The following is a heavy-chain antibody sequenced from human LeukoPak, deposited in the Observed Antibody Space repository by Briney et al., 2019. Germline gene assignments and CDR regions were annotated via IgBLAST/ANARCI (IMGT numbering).Heavy chain of an antibody. V-gene: IGHV1-2*02. D-gene: IGHD3-10*01. CDR1: GYTFTGYY. CDR2: INPNSGGT. CDR3: ARGLITMVRGVSFLVY. Sequence: ASVKVSCKASGYTFTGYYMHWVRQAPGQGLEWMGWINPNSGGTNYAQKFQGRVTMTRDTSISRAYMELSRMRSDDTAVYYCARGLITMVRGVSFLVYWGQGTLVTVSS. J-gene: IGHJ4*02.